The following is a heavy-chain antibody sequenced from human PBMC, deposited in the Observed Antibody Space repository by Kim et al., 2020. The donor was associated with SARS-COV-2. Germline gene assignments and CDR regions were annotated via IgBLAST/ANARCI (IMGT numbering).Heavy chain of an antibody. CDR3: TRLSSQTGSGPYYYYGMDV. Sequence: GGSLRLSCAASGFTFSDSAMHWVRQASGKGLEWVGRIRSKANSYATAYAASVKGRFTISRDDSKNTAYLQMNSLKTEDAAVYYCTRLSSQTGSGPYYYYGMDVWGQGTTVTVSS. D-gene: IGHD3-9*01. V-gene: IGHV3-73*01. CDR2: IRSKANSYAT. CDR1: GFTFSDSA. J-gene: IGHJ6*02.